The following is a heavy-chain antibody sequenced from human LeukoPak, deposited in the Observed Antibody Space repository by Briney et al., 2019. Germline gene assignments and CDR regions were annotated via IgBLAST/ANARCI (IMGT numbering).Heavy chain of an antibody. CDR1: GGSISSYY. J-gene: IGHJ6*02. D-gene: IGHD1-26*01. Sequence: SETLSLTCTVPGGSISSYYWSWIRQPPGKGLEWIGYIYYSGSTNYNPSLKSRVTISVDTSKNQFSLKLSSVTAADTAVYYCARSPSGSYSYGMDVWGQGTTVAVSS. CDR2: IYYSGST. V-gene: IGHV4-59*01. CDR3: ARSPSGSYSYGMDV.